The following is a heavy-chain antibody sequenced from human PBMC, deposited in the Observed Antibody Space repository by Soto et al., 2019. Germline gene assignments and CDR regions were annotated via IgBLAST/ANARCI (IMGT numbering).Heavy chain of an antibody. D-gene: IGHD7-27*01. Sequence: TSETLSLTCTVSGGSISSGGYYWSWIRQHPGKGLEWIGYIYYSGSTYYNPSLKSRVTISVDTSKNQFSLKLSSVTAADTAVYYCARVAGVPSFDYWGQGTLVTVSS. CDR1: GGSISSGGYY. CDR2: IYYSGST. J-gene: IGHJ4*02. V-gene: IGHV4-31*03. CDR3: ARVAGVPSFDY.